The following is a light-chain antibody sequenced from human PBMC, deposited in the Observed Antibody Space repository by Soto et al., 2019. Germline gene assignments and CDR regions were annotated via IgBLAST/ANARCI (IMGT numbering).Light chain of an antibody. V-gene: IGLV2-8*01. CDR2: EVS. CDR1: SSDVGGYNY. Sequence: QSALTQPPSASGSPGQSVTISCTGTSSDVGGYNYVSWYQQHPGKAPKLMIYEVSKRPSGVPDRFSGSKSGNTASLTVSGLQAEDEADYYCSSYACSNNFVFGGGTKLTV. J-gene: IGLJ2*01. CDR3: SSYACSNNFV.